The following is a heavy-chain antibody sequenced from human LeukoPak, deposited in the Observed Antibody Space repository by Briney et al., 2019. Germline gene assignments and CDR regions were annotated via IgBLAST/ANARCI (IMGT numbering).Heavy chain of an antibody. D-gene: IGHD3-22*01. V-gene: IGHV4-38-2*02. CDR3: ARVRYYDSSGYYGKYYFDY. Sequence: SETRSLTCSVSAYSISSGYYWGWIRQPPGKGLEWIGSIYYSGSTYYNPSLKSRVTISVDTSKNQFSLKLSSVTAADTAVYYSARVRYYDSSGYYGKYYFDYWGQETLVTVSS. CDR1: AYSISSGYY. J-gene: IGHJ4*02. CDR2: IYYSGST.